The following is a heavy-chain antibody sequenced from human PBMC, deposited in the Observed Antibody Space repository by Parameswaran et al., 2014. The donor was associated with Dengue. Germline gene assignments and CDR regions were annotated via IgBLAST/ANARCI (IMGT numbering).Heavy chain of an antibody. D-gene: IGHD5-12*01. V-gene: IGHV3-48*02. J-gene: IGHJ4*02. Sequence: KWIRQPPGKGLEWVSYISSSSNTIYYADSVKGRFTISRDNAKNSLYLQMNSLRDEDTAVYYCAKDLGYSGYVDYWGQGTLVTVSS. CDR3: AKDLGYSGYVDY. CDR2: ISSSSNTI.